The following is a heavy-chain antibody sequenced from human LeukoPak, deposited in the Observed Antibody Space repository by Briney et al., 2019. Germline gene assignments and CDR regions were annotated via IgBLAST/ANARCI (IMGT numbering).Heavy chain of an antibody. CDR2: IVVGSGNT. Sequence: ASVKVSCKASGFTFTSSAIQWVRQARGQRLEWIGWIVVGSGNTNYAQKFQERVTITRDMSTSTAYMELSSLRSEDTAVYYCAAETYYYDSSGYPSLDYWGQGTLVTVSS. V-gene: IGHV1-58*02. D-gene: IGHD3-22*01. CDR3: AAETYYYDSSGYPSLDY. CDR1: GFTFTSSA. J-gene: IGHJ4*02.